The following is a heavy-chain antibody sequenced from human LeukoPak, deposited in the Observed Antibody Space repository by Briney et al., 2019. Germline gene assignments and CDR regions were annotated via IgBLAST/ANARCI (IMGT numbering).Heavy chain of an antibody. CDR3: ASRGYCSGGSCYPNWFDP. J-gene: IGHJ5*02. CDR1: GGSFSGYY. Sequence: PSETLCLTCAVYGGSFSGYYWSWIRQPPGKGLEWIGEINHSGSTNYNPSLKSRVTISVDTSKNQFSLKLSSVTAADTAVYYCASRGYCSGGSCYPNWFDPWGQGTLVTVSS. D-gene: IGHD2-15*01. CDR2: INHSGST. V-gene: IGHV4-34*01.